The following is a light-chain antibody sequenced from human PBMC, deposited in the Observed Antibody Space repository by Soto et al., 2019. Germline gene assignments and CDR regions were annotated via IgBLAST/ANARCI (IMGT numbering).Light chain of an antibody. J-gene: IGKJ1*01. Sequence: DSQMTQSPSSLSASVGDGVTITCLASQSIRNDVAWYQQKPGRAPKRLIYGSSSLQSGVPSRFSGSGSGTEFTLTISSLQPDDFATYYCQHYNSYSEAFGQGTKVDIK. V-gene: IGKV1-17*01. CDR2: GSS. CDR1: QSIRND. CDR3: QHYNSYSEA.